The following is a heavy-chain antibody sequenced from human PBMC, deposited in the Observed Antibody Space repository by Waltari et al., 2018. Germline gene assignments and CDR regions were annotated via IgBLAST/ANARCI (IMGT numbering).Heavy chain of an antibody. CDR1: W. CDR3: ARDRGRGLYLDT. Sequence: WGSGDHRPPGKGLDWIGPVLGNGRTNYNPSFASRVTISLDTSTHQFALKMTSATAADTALYYCARDRGRGLYLDTWGQGILVTVSP. CDR2: VLGNGRT. J-gene: IGHJ4*02. D-gene: IGHD2-15*01. V-gene: IGHV4-4*02.